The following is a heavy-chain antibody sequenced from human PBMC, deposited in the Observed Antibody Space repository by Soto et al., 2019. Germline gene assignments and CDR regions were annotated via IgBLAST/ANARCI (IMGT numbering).Heavy chain of an antibody. V-gene: IGHV3-21*01. D-gene: IGHD6-13*01. CDR2: CTPSSSSI. CDR1: GFTFKLYT. Sequence: GGSLRLSCAASGFTFKLYTMHWVRQAPGKGLEWVSFCTPSSSSISYADSVEGRFTISRDNARNSLYLQIHNLRAEDTAVYYCARDAASSLDHWGQGTLVTVSS. CDR3: ARDAASSLDH. J-gene: IGHJ4*02.